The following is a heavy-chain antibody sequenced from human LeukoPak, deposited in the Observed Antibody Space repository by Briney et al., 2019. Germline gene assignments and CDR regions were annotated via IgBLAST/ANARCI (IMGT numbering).Heavy chain of an antibody. Sequence: SETLSLTCTVSNGDINNYYWSWVRQTPGKGLEWIGYIYYRGSTKYNPSLKSRVTISIDTSNDQVSLRLNSLTAADTAVYYCARSESGVQYFQHYFYIDAWGKGTTVTVS. CDR1: NGDINNYY. CDR3: ARSESGVQYFQHYFYIDA. CDR2: IYYRGST. D-gene: IGHD2-2*01. J-gene: IGHJ6*03. V-gene: IGHV4-59*01.